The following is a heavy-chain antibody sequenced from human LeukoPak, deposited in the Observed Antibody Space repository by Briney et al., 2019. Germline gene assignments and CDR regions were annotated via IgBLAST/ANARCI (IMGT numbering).Heavy chain of an antibody. D-gene: IGHD6-13*01. J-gene: IGHJ5*02. CDR1: GGSISSSSYY. CDR3: ARDDGAFYSWQLVPGWFDP. V-gene: IGHV4-39*07. CDR2: IYHSGST. Sequence: SETLSLTCTVSGGSISSSSYYWGWIRQPPGKGLEWIGSIYHSGSTYYNPSLKSRVTISVDTSKNQFSLHLSSVTAADTAVYYCARDDGAFYSWQLVPGWFDPWGQGTLVIVSS.